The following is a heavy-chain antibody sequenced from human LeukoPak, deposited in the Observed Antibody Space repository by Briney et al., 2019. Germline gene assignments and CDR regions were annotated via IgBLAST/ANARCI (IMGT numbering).Heavy chain of an antibody. D-gene: IGHD3-10*01. V-gene: IGHV3-66*01. CDR1: GFTVSSNY. J-gene: IGHJ4*02. CDR3: ARGTFGRYYFDY. CDR2: IYSGGST. Sequence: PGGSLRLSCAASGFTVSSNYMNWVRQAPGKGLEWVSVIYSGGSTYYADSVKGRFTISRDNSKNTQYLQMNSLRAEDTAVYYCARGTFGRYYFDYWGQGTLVTVSS.